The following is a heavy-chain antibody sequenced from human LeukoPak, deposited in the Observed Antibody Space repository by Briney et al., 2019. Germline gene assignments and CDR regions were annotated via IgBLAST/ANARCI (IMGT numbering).Heavy chain of an antibody. D-gene: IGHD3-10*01. CDR2: ISWNSGSI. V-gene: IGHV3-9*01. CDR1: GFTFYDYA. J-gene: IGHJ6*03. Sequence: GRSLRLSCAASGFTFYDYAMHWVRQAPGKGLEWDSGISWNSGSIGYADSVKGRFTISRDNAKDSLYLHMNSLKTEDTALYYCAKDNGPLWFGDDYYYYYMDVWGEGTTVTISS. CDR3: AKDNGPLWFGDDYYYYYMDV.